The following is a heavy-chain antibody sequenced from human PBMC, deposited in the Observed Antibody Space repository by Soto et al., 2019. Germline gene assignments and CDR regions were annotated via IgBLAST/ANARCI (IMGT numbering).Heavy chain of an antibody. CDR3: AKDRAQAVAGEKFDY. Sequence: GGSLRLSCAASGFTFSSYAMSWVRQAPGKGLEWVSAISGSGGSTYYADSVKGRFTISRDNSKNTLYLQMNSLRAEDTAVYYCAKDRAQAVAGEKFDYWGQGTLVTVSS. J-gene: IGHJ4*02. CDR1: GFTFSSYA. V-gene: IGHV3-23*01. D-gene: IGHD6-19*01. CDR2: ISGSGGST.